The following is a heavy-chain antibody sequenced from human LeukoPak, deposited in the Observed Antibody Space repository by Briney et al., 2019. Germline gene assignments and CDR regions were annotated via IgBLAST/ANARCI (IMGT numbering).Heavy chain of an antibody. CDR1: GFTFSNAW. CDR3: AKGFSGSFPDAFDI. D-gene: IGHD1-26*01. J-gene: IGHJ3*02. CDR2: ISGST. V-gene: IGHV3-23*01. Sequence: GGSLRLSCAASGFTFSNAWMNWVRQAPGKGLEWVSSISGSTYYADSVKGRFTISRDNSKNTLYLQMNTLRAEDTAVYFCAKGFSGSFPDAFDIWGQGTMVTVSS.